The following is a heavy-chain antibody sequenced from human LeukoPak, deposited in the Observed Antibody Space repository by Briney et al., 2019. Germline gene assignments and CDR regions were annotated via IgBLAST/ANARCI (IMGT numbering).Heavy chain of an antibody. CDR3: AREGDWVVDY. CDR1: GFTFSSYS. J-gene: IGHJ4*02. Sequence: GGSLRLSCAASGFTFSSYSMNWVRQAPGKGLEWVSSISSGSSYIYYADSVKGRFTISRDNAKNSLYLQMNSLRAEDTAVYYCAREGDWVVDYWGQGTLVTVSS. CDR2: ISSGSSYI. D-gene: IGHD3/OR15-3a*01. V-gene: IGHV3-21*01.